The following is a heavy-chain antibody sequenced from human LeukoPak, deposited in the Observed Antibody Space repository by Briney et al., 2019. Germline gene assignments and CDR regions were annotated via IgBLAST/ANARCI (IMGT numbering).Heavy chain of an antibody. J-gene: IGHJ5*02. D-gene: IGHD3-16*01. CDR2: ISSSGSTI. V-gene: IGHV3-11*04. CDR3: ASHKRMITFGGART. Sequence: GGSLRLSCAASGFTFSDYYMSWTRQAPGKGLEWVSYISSSGSTIYYADSVKGRFTISRDNAKNSLYLQMNSLRAEDTAVYYCASHKRMITFGGARTWGQGTLVTVSS. CDR1: GFTFSDYY.